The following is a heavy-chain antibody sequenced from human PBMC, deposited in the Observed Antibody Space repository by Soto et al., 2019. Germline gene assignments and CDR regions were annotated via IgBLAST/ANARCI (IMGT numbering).Heavy chain of an antibody. CDR3: ARRLTYYDFWIGAFDI. J-gene: IGHJ3*02. CDR2: IYYSGST. Sequence: SETLSLTCTVSGGSISSYYWSWIRQPPGKGLEWIGYIYYSGSTNYNPSLKSRVTISVDTSKNQFSLKLSSVTAGDTAVYYCARRLTYYDFWIGAFDIWGQGTMVTVSS. CDR1: GGSISSYY. D-gene: IGHD3-3*01. V-gene: IGHV4-59*01.